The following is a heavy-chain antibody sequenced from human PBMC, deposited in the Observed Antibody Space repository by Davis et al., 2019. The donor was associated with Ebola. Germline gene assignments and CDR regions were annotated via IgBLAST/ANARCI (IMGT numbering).Heavy chain of an antibody. Sequence: GGSLRLSCAVSGFTFSNYNMNWVRQTPGKGLEWVSHISDDSSSTYYADSVKGRFTTSRDNAKNSLYLQMNSLRAEDTAVYYCARDLGNYGMDVWGQGTTVTVSS. CDR2: ISDDSSST. CDR3: ARDLGNYGMDV. J-gene: IGHJ6*02. CDR1: GFTFSNYN. D-gene: IGHD7-27*01. V-gene: IGHV3-48*04.